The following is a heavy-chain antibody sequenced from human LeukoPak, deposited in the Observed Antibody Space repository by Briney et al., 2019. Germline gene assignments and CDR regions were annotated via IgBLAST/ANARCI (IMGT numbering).Heavy chain of an antibody. CDR1: GFTFSIYV. CDR3: ARDSGSYSFDY. D-gene: IGHD1-26*01. J-gene: IGHJ4*02. V-gene: IGHV3-11*06. Sequence: PGGSLRLSCAASGFTFSIYVMSWVRQAPGKGLEWVSYISSSSSYTNYADSVKGRFTISRDNAKNSLYLQMNSLRAEDTAVYYCARDSGSYSFDYWGQGTLVTVSS. CDR2: ISSSSSYT.